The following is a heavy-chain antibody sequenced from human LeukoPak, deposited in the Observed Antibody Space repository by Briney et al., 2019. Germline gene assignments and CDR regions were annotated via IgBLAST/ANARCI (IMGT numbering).Heavy chain of an antibody. Sequence: PGGSLRLSCAASGFTFSSYAMHWVRQAPGKGLEWVAVISYDGSNKYYADSVKGRFTISRDNSKNTLYLQMNSLRAEDTAVYYCARDGIRYRIQLWFRVWFDPWGQGTLVTVSS. CDR2: ISYDGSNK. J-gene: IGHJ5*02. CDR1: GFTFSSYA. V-gene: IGHV3-30-3*01. CDR3: ARDGIRYRIQLWFRVWFDP. D-gene: IGHD5-18*01.